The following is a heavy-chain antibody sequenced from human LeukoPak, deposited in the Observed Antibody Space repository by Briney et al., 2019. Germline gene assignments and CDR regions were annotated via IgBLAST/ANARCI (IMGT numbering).Heavy chain of an antibody. V-gene: IGHV3-21*01. CDR3: ARAANDYLILNGFDP. J-gene: IGHJ5*02. CDR2: ISSVSTYI. D-gene: IGHD4-17*01. Sequence: PGGSLRLSCAASGFSFSTYSMNWVRQAPGKGLEWVSSISSVSTYIYYADSVKGRFTISRDNSKNSLYLQMNSLRAEDTAVYYCARAANDYLILNGFDPWGQGTLVTVSS. CDR1: GFSFSTYS.